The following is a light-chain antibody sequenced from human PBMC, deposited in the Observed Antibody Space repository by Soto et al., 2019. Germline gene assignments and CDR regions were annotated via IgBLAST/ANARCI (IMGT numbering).Light chain of an antibody. CDR1: QFVIYY. V-gene: IGKV3-20*01. J-gene: IGKJ1*01. Sequence: EIVLTQSPGTLSLSPGERDTLSCRASQFVIYYLAWSQRKPGQVPRLLIYGASSRATGIPDRFSGSGFGTDFTLTISRLEPEDFAVYYCHQYGGSPQTFGQGTKVDIK. CDR3: HQYGGSPQT. CDR2: GAS.